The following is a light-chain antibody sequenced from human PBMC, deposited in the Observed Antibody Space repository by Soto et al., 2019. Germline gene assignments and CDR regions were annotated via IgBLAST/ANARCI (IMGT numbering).Light chain of an antibody. CDR3: QQYGSSEGFT. V-gene: IGKV3-15*01. Sequence: EIVMTQSPATLSVSPGERATLSCRASQSVGSGLSWYQQKPDQAPRLLIYGASTRATGIPARFSGSGSGTEFTLTISRLEPEDFAVYYCQQYGSSEGFTFGPGTKVDIK. J-gene: IGKJ3*01. CDR2: GAS. CDR1: QSVGSG.